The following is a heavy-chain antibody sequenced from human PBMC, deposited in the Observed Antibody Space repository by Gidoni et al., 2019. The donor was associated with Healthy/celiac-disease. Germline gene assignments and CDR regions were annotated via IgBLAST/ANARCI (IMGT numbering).Heavy chain of an antibody. CDR1: GFTFSNAW. CDR3: TTVPPIWFGLYVDI. CDR2: SKSKTDSGTT. Sequence: EVQLVESGGGLLKPGVSLRLSCAASGFTFSNAWMNWVRQAPGKGLEWVGRSKSKTDSGTTDYAAPVKGRFTISRDDSKNTLYLQMNSLKTEDTAVYYCTTVPPIWFGLYVDIWGQGTMVTVSS. V-gene: IGHV3-15*07. D-gene: IGHD3-10*01. J-gene: IGHJ3*02.